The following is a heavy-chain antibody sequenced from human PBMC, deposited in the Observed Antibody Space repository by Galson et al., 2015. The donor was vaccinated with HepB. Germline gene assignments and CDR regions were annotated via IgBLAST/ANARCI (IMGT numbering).Heavy chain of an antibody. Sequence: SLRLSCAASGFTFINYWMSWVRQPPGKGLEWVANIKQDGSERYYVDSVKGRFTISRDNARNSLYLQMNSLRPEDTALYYCIRPRGHCDGGSCHPPDYWGQGTQVTVSS. CDR3: IRPRGHCDGGSCHPPDY. D-gene: IGHD2-15*01. V-gene: IGHV3-7*01. CDR2: IKQDGSER. CDR1: GFTFINYW. J-gene: IGHJ4*02.